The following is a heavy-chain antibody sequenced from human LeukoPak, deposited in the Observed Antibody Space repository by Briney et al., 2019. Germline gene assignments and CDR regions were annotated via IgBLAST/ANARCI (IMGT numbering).Heavy chain of an antibody. CDR1: GGSISSYY. V-gene: IGHV4-59*01. CDR2: IYYSGST. Sequence: PSETLSLTCTVSGGSISSYYWSWIRQPPGKGREWIGYIYYSGSTNYNPSLKSRVTISVDTSKNQFSLKLSSVTAADTAVYYCASTGTYCTNGVCYFDYYYGMDVWGQGTTVTVSS. J-gene: IGHJ6*02. CDR3: ASTGTYCTNGVCYFDYYYGMDV. D-gene: IGHD2-8*01.